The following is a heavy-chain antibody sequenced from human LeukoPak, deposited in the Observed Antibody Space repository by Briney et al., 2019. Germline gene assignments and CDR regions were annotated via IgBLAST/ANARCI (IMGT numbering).Heavy chain of an antibody. D-gene: IGHD6-13*01. CDR1: GFTFSSYG. CDR2: IRYDGSNK. V-gene: IGHV3-30*02. J-gene: IGHJ4*02. Sequence: GGSLRLSCAASGFTFSSYGMHWVRQAPGKRLEWVAFIRYDGSNKYYADSVKGRFTISRDNSKNTLYLQMNSLRAEDTAVYYCAKDYSSSWYFSDYWGQGTLVTVSS. CDR3: AKDYSSSWYFSDY.